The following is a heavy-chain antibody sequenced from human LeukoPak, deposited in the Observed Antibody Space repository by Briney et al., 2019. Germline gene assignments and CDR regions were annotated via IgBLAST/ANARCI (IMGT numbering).Heavy chain of an antibody. J-gene: IGHJ4*02. Sequence: GGSLRLSCATSGFTFSHYGMHWVRQAPGKGLEWVAVIWNDGNDKYYGDSVKGRFTISRDNSKKTVYLQMNSLRVEDTAVYYCAKDAQRGFDYSNSLESWGQGALVTVSS. CDR2: IWNDGNDK. CDR3: AKDAQRGFDYSNSLES. V-gene: IGHV3-33*06. CDR1: GFTFSHYG. D-gene: IGHD4-11*01.